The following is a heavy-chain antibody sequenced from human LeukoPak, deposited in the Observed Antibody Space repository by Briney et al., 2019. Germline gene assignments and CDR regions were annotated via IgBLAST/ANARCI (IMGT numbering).Heavy chain of an antibody. CDR2: IYYSGSA. CDR1: GGSISSYY. CDR3: ARFRYTSSWNGGDYYYGMDV. Sequence: SETLSLTCTVSGGSISSYYWSWIRQPPGKGLEWIGYIYYSGSANYNPSLKSQVTISVDTSKNQFSLKLSSVTAADTAVYYCARFRYTSSWNGGDYYYGMDVWGQGTTVTVSS. V-gene: IGHV4-59*08. J-gene: IGHJ6*02. D-gene: IGHD6-13*01.